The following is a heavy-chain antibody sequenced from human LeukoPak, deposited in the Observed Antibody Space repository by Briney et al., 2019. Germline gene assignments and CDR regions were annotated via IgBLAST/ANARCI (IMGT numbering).Heavy chain of an antibody. J-gene: IGHJ4*02. D-gene: IGHD1-26*01. Sequence: PSETLSLTGTVSGGSISSSSYYWGWIRQPPGKGLEWIGSIYYSGSTYYNPSLKSRVTISVDTSKNQFSLKLSSVTAADTAVYYCARLPAILRTSSGSYDGVDYWGQGTLVTVSS. CDR2: IYYSGST. CDR1: GGSISSSSYY. CDR3: ARLPAILRTSSGSYDGVDY. V-gene: IGHV4-39*01.